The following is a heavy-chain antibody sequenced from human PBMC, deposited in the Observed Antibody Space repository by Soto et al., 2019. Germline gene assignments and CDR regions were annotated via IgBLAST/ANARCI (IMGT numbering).Heavy chain of an antibody. J-gene: IGHJ4*02. Sequence: PGGSLRLSCAASGFAFSDYYMTWTRQAPGKGLEWISYIGTTDITIYYADSVKGRFTISRDNAHNSVFLQMNSLRAEDTAVYYCATYYYGSGASFDYWGQGTLVTVSS. CDR1: GFAFSDYY. CDR2: IGTTDITI. CDR3: ATYYYGSGASFDY. D-gene: IGHD3-10*01. V-gene: IGHV3-11*01.